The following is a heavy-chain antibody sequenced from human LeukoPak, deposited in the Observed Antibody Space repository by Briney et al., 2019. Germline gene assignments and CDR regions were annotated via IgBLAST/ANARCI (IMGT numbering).Heavy chain of an antibody. CDR3: ARAVLATKSEHWFDS. D-gene: IGHD2-8*01. V-gene: IGHV4-59*01. CDR1: DGSISSFY. CDR2: IYYTGST. J-gene: IGHJ5*01. Sequence: PSETLSLTCTVSDGSISSFYWSWIRQPPGKGLEWVGYIYYTGSTNYNSSLKSRVTISVDTSKNQFSLNLSSVTAADTAMYYCARAVLATKSEHWFDSWGQGTLVTVSS.